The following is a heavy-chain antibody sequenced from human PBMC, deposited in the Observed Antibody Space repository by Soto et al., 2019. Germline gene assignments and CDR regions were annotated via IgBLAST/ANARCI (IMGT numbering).Heavy chain of an antibody. CDR3: ATVPDY. CDR1: GGSIRSYY. CDR2: IYYSGST. D-gene: IGHD2-2*01. J-gene: IGHJ4*02. V-gene: IGHV4-59*01. Sequence: SETLSLTCTVSGGSIRSYYWSWIRQPPGKGLEWIGYIYYSGSTNYNPSLKSRVTISADTSKNQFSLKLSSVTAADTAVYYCATVPDYWGQGILVTVSS.